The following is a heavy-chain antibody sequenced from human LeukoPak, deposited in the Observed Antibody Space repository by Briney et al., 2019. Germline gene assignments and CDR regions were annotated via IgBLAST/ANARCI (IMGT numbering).Heavy chain of an antibody. V-gene: IGHV3-33*01. CDR1: GFTFSNYG. D-gene: IGHD2-15*01. CDR2: IWYDGNNK. J-gene: IGHJ4*02. CDR3: ARSYCSGGSCYLFDY. Sequence: GGSLRLSCAASGFTFSNYGMHWVRQAPGKGLEWVAVIWYDGNNKYYADSVKGRFTISRDNSKNTLYLQMNSLRAEDTAVYYCARSYCSGGSCYLFDYWGQGTLVTVSS.